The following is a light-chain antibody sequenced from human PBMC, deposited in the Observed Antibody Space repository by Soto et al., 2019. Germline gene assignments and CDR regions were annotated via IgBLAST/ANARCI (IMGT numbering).Light chain of an antibody. CDR1: SSDVGGYNY. V-gene: IGLV2-14*01. CDR2: DVS. Sequence: QSVLTQPASVSGSPGQSITISCTGTSSDVGGYNYVSWYQQHPGKAPKLIIYDVSNRPSGVSIRFSGSKSGNTASLTISGLQAEDEADYSCSSYSGSSTLYVFGTGTKVTVL. J-gene: IGLJ1*01. CDR3: SSYSGSSTLYV.